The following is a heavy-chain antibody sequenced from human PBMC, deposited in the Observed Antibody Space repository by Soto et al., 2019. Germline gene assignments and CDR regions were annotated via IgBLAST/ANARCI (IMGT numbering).Heavy chain of an antibody. CDR3: FRGGVTSRTFDY. Sequence: GESLKISCKASGYIIKNYWIGWVRQMPGQGLEWMGNIFPDDSDTRYSPSFQGHVTISVDKSISTAYVQWSSLKASDSAIYYCFRGGVTSRTFDYWGQGPLVTVYS. V-gene: IGHV5-51*01. CDR2: IFPDDSDT. CDR1: GYIIKNYW. J-gene: IGHJ4*02. D-gene: IGHD3-16*01.